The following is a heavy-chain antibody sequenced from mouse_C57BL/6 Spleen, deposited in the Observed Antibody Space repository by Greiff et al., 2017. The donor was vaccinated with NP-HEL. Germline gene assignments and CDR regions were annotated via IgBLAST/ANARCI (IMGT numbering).Heavy chain of an antibody. CDR1: GFTFNTYA. CDR3: VREDYGSRHWYFDV. Sequence: EVNLVESGGGLVQPKGSLKLSCAASGFTFNTYAMHWVRQAPGKGLEWVARIRSKSSNYATYYADSVKDRFTISRDDSQSMLYLQMNNLKTEDTAMYYCVREDYGSRHWYFDVWGTGTTVTVSS. V-gene: IGHV10-3*01. D-gene: IGHD1-1*01. CDR2: IRSKSSNYAT. J-gene: IGHJ1*03.